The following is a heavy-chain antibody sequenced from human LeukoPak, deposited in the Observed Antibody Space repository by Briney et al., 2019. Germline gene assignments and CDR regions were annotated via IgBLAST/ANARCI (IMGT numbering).Heavy chain of an antibody. J-gene: IGHJ4*02. V-gene: IGHV2-70*04. CDR3: ARTEGGVDGYNPFDY. Sequence: SGPALVKPTQTLTLTCTFSGFSLRTNGMRVSWIRQPPGKALEWLARTDWDDDKFYSTSLKTRLTISKDTSKNQVVLTMTNMAPVDTAAYYCARTEGGVDGYNPFDYWGQETLVTFSS. CDR1: GFSLRTNGMR. CDR2: TDWDDDK. D-gene: IGHD5-24*01.